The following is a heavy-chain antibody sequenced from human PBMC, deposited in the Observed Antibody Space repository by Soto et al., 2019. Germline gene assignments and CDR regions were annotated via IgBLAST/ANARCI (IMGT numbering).Heavy chain of an antibody. CDR1: GFTFSSYG. CDR2: IRYDGSNE. Sequence: GGSLRLSCAASGFTFSSYGMHWVRQAPGKGLEWVADIRYDGSNEYYADSVKGRFTVSRDNSKNTLYLQMNSLRAEDTAVFYCARALLPQSRAALNGSPYGMDVWGQGTTVTVSS. D-gene: IGHD6-6*01. J-gene: IGHJ6*02. CDR3: ARALLPQSRAALNGSPYGMDV. V-gene: IGHV3-33*01.